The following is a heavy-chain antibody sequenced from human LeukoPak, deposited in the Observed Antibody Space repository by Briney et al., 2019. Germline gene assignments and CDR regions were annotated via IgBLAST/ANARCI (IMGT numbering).Heavy chain of an antibody. D-gene: IGHD2-2*01. J-gene: IGHJ3*02. CDR2: IYSGGST. V-gene: IGHV3-66*02. CDR1: GFTVSSNY. CDR3: ARPQPRPLGAFDI. Sequence: GGSLRLSCAASGFTVSSNYMSWVRQAPGKGLEWVSVIYSGGSTYYADSVKGLFTISRDNSKNTLYLQMNSLRAEDTAVYYCARPQPRPLGAFDIWGQGTMVTVSS.